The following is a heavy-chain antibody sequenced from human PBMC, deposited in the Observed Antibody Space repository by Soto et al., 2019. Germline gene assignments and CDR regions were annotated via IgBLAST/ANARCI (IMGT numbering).Heavy chain of an antibody. CDR3: ARVGAGVHWNRREGFDY. V-gene: IGHV3-48*03. CDR1: GFTFSSYE. D-gene: IGHD1-1*01. Sequence: VGSLRLSCAASGFTFSSYEMNWVRQAPGNGLEWVSYISSSGSTIYYADSVKGRFTISRDNAKNSLYLQMNSLRAEDTAVYYCARVGAGVHWNRREGFDYWGQGTLVTVSS. CDR2: ISSSGSTI. J-gene: IGHJ4*02.